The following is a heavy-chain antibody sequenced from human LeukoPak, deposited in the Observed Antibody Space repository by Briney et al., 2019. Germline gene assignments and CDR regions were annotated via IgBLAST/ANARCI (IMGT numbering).Heavy chain of an antibody. Sequence: SETLSLTCTVSGYSISSGYYWGWIRQPPGKRLEWIGSIYHSGLTYYTPSLKNRVTISVDTSNNQFSLKLSSVTAADTAVYYCARDLSGFDYYYYYMDVWSKGTTVTVSS. J-gene: IGHJ6*03. V-gene: IGHV4-38-2*02. CDR1: GYSISSGYY. CDR2: IYHSGLT. CDR3: ARDLSGFDYYYYYMDV. D-gene: IGHD6-19*01.